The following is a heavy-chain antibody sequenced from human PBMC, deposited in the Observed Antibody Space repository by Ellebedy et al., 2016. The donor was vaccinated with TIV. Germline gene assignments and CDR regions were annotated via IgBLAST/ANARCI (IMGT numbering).Heavy chain of an antibody. Sequence: SVKVSCXASGYTFTGYYMHWVRQAPGQGLEWMGGIIPIFGTANYAQKFQGRVTITADESTSTAYMELSSLRSEDTAVYYCARHPNKGYCSSTSCLRRYYYYYYGMDVWGQGTTVTVSS. CDR1: GYTFTGYY. J-gene: IGHJ6*02. CDR2: IIPIFGTA. CDR3: ARHPNKGYCSSTSCLRRYYYYYYGMDV. D-gene: IGHD2-2*01. V-gene: IGHV1-69*13.